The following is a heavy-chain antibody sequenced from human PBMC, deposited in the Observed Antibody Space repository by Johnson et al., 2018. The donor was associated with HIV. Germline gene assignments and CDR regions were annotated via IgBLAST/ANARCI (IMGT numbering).Heavy chain of an antibody. V-gene: IGHV3-30*04. J-gene: IGHJ3*02. CDR2: ISYDGSNK. D-gene: IGHD2-2*01. CDR3: AASWYGVSRPNAFDI. CDR1: GFTFSSYA. Sequence: HVQLVESGGGVVQPGRSLRLSCAASGFTFSSYAMHWVRQAPGKGLEWVAVISYDGSNKYYADSVKGRFTISRDNSKNTLYLQMNSLRAEDSAVYYCAASWYGVSRPNAFDIWGQGTMVTVSS.